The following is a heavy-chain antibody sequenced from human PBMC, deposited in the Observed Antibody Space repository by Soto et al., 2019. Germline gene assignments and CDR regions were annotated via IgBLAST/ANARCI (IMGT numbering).Heavy chain of an antibody. Sequence: GGSLRLSCAASGFTFSSYGMHWVRQAPGKGLEWVAVISYDGSNKYYADSVKGRFTISRDNSKNTLYLQMNSLRAEDTAVYYCAKDKVARMATSYYFDYWGQGTLVTVSS. CDR1: GFTFSSYG. CDR2: ISYDGSNK. CDR3: AKDKVARMATSYYFDY. J-gene: IGHJ4*02. D-gene: IGHD5-12*01. V-gene: IGHV3-30*18.